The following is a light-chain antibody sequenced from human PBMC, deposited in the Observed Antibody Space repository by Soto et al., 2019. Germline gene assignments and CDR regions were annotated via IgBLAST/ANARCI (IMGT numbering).Light chain of an antibody. CDR1: SSNIGSNT. J-gene: IGLJ2*01. V-gene: IGLV1-44*01. CDR3: AAWDDSLNGPL. CDR2: SNN. Sequence: QSVLTQRPSASGTPGQRVTISCSGGSSNIGSNTVNWYQQLPGTAPKLLIYSNNQRPSGVPDRFSGSKSGTSASLAISGLQSEDEADYYCAAWDDSLNGPLFGGGTKLTVL.